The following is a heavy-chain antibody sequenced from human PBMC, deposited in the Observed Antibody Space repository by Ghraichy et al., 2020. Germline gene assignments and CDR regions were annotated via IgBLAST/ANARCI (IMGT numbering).Heavy chain of an antibody. CDR3: AREFGGSYDSLYFDL. Sequence: GGSLRLSCAASGFTFSSYGMHWVRQAPGKGLEWVAVIWYDGSNKYYADSVKGRFTISRDNSKNTLYLQMNSLRAEDTAVYYCAREFGGSYDSLYFDLWGRGTLVTVSS. D-gene: IGHD1-26*01. V-gene: IGHV3-33*01. J-gene: IGHJ2*01. CDR1: GFTFSSYG. CDR2: IWYDGSNK.